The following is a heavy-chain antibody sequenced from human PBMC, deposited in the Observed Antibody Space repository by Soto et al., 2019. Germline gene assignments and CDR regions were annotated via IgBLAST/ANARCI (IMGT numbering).Heavy chain of an antibody. Sequence: EVQLVESGGGLVQPGRSLRLSCAASGFTFDDYAMHWVQQAPGKGLEWVSGISWNSGSIGYADSVKGRFTISRDNAKNSLYLQMNSLRAEDTALYYCAKDTSRRGSYYDILTGYYKWGAGFDYWGQGTLVTVSS. J-gene: IGHJ4*02. CDR3: AKDTSRRGSYYDILTGYYKWGAGFDY. CDR2: ISWNSGSI. D-gene: IGHD3-9*01. CDR1: GFTFDDYA. V-gene: IGHV3-9*01.